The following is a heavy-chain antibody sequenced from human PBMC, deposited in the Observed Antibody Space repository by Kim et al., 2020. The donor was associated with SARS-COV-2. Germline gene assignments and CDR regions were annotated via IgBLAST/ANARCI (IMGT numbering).Heavy chain of an antibody. CDR1: GGSIVNRNYY. CDR3: AIHRGNRDWFDP. CDR2: IYYTGDT. D-gene: IGHD3-10*01. J-gene: IGHJ5*02. V-gene: IGHV4-39*07. Sequence: SETLSLTCTVSGGSIVNRNYYWALIRQPPGKGLEWIGTIYYTGDTHYSPSLRSRLTLSVDTSRNQFSLELMSVTAADTAIYFCAIHRGNRDWFDPWGQGTRVAVSS.